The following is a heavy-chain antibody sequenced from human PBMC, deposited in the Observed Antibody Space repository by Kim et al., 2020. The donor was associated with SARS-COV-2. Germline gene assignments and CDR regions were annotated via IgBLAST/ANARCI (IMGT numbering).Heavy chain of an antibody. Sequence: NPTHKSRVTRSVNTSKNQFSLKLSSVTAAKTAVYYCARARKLVRLGWFDPWGQGTLVTVSS. D-gene: IGHD6-13*01. J-gene: IGHJ5*02. CDR3: ARARKLVRLGWFDP. V-gene: IGHV4-34*01.